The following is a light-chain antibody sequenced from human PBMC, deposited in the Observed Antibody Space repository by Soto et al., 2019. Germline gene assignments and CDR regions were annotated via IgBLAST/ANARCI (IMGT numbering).Light chain of an antibody. V-gene: IGLV2-14*01. CDR1: SSDVGGYNY. CDR2: DVN. CDR3: SSYAGANTLVV. J-gene: IGLJ2*01. Sequence: QSALTQPASVSGSPGQSITISCTGTSSDVGGYNYVSWFQQHPGKAPKLIIYDVNNRPSGVSNRFSGSKSGTTASLTISGLQAEDEAEYFCSSYAGANTLVVFGGGTKLTV.